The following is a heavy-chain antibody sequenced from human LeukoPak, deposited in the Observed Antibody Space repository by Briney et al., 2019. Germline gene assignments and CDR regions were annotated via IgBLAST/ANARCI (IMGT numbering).Heavy chain of an antibody. Sequence: ASVKVSCKASGGTFSSYAISWVRQAPGQGLEWMGGIIPIFGTANYAQKFQGRVTITADKSTSTAYMELSSLRSEDTAVYYCATERNYDILTGYYRGTYYFDYWGQGTLVTVSS. V-gene: IGHV1-69*06. CDR3: ATERNYDILTGYYRGTYYFDY. CDR2: IIPIFGTA. D-gene: IGHD3-9*01. CDR1: GGTFSSYA. J-gene: IGHJ4*02.